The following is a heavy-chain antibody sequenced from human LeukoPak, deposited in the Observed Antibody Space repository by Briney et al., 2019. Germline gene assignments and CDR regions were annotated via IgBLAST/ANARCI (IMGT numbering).Heavy chain of an antibody. D-gene: IGHD2-8*01. V-gene: IGHV3-7*01. CDR1: GFTFSSYW. J-gene: IGHJ6*03. CDR3: AKDRCSNGIGCYFYYMDV. Sequence: GGSLRLSCAASGFTFSSYWMSWVRQAPGKGLEWVANIKQDGSEKYYVDSVKGRFTISRDNAKNSLYLQMNSLRAEDTAVYYCAKDRCSNGIGCYFYYMDVWGKGTTVTISS. CDR2: IKQDGSEK.